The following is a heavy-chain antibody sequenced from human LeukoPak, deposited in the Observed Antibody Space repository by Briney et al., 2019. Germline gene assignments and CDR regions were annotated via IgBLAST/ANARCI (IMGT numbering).Heavy chain of an antibody. J-gene: IGHJ4*02. D-gene: IGHD3-22*01. Sequence: PSETLSLTCTVSGGSISGRYRSWIRQSPGKGLEWIGYIYYRGNTNYNPSLKSQVTISVDTSKNQFSLRLTSVTAADTAVYYCARSHDPSGYYYYFDYWGQGTLVTVSS. CDR1: GGSISGRY. V-gene: IGHV4-59*11. CDR3: ARSHDPSGYYYYFDY. CDR2: IYYRGNT.